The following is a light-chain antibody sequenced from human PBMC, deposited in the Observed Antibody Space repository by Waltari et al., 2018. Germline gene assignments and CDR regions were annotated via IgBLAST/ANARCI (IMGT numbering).Light chain of an antibody. J-gene: IGKJ5*01. CDR2: AAS. Sequence: DIQMTQSPSSLSASVGDRVTITCRAIQSISSYINWYQQKPGKAPKRLIYAASSLQSGVPSRFSGSGSGTDFTLTISSLQPEDFATYYCQQSYSTPRSITFGQGTRLEIK. CDR1: QSISSY. CDR3: QQSYSTPRSIT. V-gene: IGKV1-39*01.